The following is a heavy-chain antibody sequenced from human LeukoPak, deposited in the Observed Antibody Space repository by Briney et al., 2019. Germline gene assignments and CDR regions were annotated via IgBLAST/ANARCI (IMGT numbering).Heavy chain of an antibody. V-gene: IGHV1-8*01. CDR2: MNPNSGNT. CDR1: GYTFTSYD. D-gene: IGHD3-10*01. Sequence: ASVKVSCKASGYTFTSYDINWVRQATGQGLEWMGWMNPNSGNTGYAQKFQGRVTMTRNTSISTAYMELSSLRSEDTAVYYCARVTSFRGVYGFGYWGQGTLVTVSS. CDR3: ARVTSFRGVYGFGY. J-gene: IGHJ4*02.